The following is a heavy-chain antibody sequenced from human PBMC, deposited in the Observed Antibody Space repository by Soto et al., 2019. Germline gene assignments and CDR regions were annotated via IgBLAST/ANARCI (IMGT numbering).Heavy chain of an antibody. D-gene: IGHD6-19*01. CDR3: ARVATRDYSSGWYEIGYFDY. Sequence: PSETLSLTCAVSGGSISSGGYSWSWIRQPPGKGLEWIGYIYYSGSTYYNPSLKSRVTISVDTSKNQFSLKLSSVTAADTAVYYCARVATRDYSSGWYEIGYFDYWGQGTLVTVSS. V-gene: IGHV4-31*11. CDR1: GGSISSGGYS. CDR2: IYYSGST. J-gene: IGHJ4*02.